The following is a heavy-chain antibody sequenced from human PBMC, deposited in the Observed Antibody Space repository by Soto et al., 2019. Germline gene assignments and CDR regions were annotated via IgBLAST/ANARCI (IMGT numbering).Heavy chain of an antibody. CDR1: GYTFTSYW. Sequence: PGESLKISCKGSGYTFTSYWIVWVRQMPGKGLEWMGIIYPGDSDTRYSPSFQGQVSISVDKSISTAYLQWSSLKASDTAMYYCARHQPIYDFWSGRPDYYYGMDVWGQGTTVTVSS. V-gene: IGHV5-51*01. CDR2: IYPGDSDT. J-gene: IGHJ6*02. CDR3: ARHQPIYDFWSGRPDYYYGMDV. D-gene: IGHD3-3*01.